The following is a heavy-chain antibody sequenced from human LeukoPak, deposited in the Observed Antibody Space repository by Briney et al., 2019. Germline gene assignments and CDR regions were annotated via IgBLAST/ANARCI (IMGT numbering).Heavy chain of an antibody. CDR1: GYTLTELS. CDR2: FDPEDGET. J-gene: IGHJ4*02. CDR3: ARGPPYSSRGVGPNRYFDY. Sequence: GASVKVSCKVSGYTLTELSMHWVRQAPGKGLEWMGGFDPEDGETIYAQKFQGRVTITADKSTSTAYMELSSLRSEDTAVYYCARGPPYSSRGVGPNRYFDYWGQGTLVTVSS. D-gene: IGHD2-2*01. V-gene: IGHV1-24*01.